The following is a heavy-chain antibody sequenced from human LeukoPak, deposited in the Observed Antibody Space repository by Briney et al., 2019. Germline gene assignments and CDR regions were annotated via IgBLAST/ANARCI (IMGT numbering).Heavy chain of an antibody. D-gene: IGHD6-13*01. V-gene: IGHV1-24*01. CDR3: ARAGGSGDFIAAAGADY. Sequence: ASVKVSCKAPGYTLSELSIHWVRQPSGKGLEWMGAFDPEDGETIYAQKFQGRVTITRDTSASTAYMELSSLRSEDTAVYYCARAGGSGDFIAAAGADYWGQGTLVTVSS. J-gene: IGHJ4*02. CDR2: FDPEDGET. CDR1: GYTLSELS.